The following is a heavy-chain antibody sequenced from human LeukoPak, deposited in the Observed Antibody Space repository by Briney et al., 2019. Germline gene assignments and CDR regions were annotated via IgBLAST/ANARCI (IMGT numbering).Heavy chain of an antibody. Sequence: PSETLSLTCTVSGDSISSSSHFWGWIRQPPGKGLEWIGHIHFSGNTYYIPSLKSRLTMSVDTSKNQFSLNLSSVTAADAAVYYCATRRDGYTYFDYWGQGTLVSVSS. D-gene: IGHD5-24*01. CDR3: ATRRDGYTYFDY. CDR2: IHFSGNT. CDR1: GDSISSSSHF. V-gene: IGHV4-39*01. J-gene: IGHJ4*02.